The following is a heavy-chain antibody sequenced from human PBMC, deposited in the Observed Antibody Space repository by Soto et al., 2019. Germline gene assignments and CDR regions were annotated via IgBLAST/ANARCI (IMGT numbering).Heavy chain of an antibody. CDR3: ARKGYTYRKSGLDV. J-gene: IGHJ6*02. D-gene: IGHD5-18*01. CDR2: INPIDAST. V-gene: IGHV1-46*01. Sequence: QAHLEQSGTEVKNPGASVKVSCKASGYAFTNYYLHWVRQTPGQGLEWVGVINPIDASTRYTQKFQDRVTLNTDTSTSTVYLERSSLKSDDTAVYYCARKGYTYRKSGLDVWGQGTTVIVSS. CDR1: GYAFTNYY.